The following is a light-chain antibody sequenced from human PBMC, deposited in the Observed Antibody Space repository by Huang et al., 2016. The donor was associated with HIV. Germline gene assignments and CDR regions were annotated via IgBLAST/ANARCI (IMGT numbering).Light chain of an antibody. J-gene: IGKJ3*01. CDR2: AAS. CDR1: QGISNY. V-gene: IGKV1-17*03. CDR3: LQHNSYPFT. Sequence: DIQMTQSPSAMSSSVGDRVTITFRASQGISNYLAWFQQKPGKVPKRLIYAASSLQNGVTSRFSCSGSGTEFTLTINSLQPEDFATYYCLQHNSYPFTFGPGTKVDIK.